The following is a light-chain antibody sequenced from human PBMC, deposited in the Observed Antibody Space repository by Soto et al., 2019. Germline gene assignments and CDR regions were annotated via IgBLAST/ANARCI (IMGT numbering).Light chain of an antibody. CDR1: SSDVGGYHY. CDR3: SSYAGSNNLV. V-gene: IGLV2-8*01. Sequence: QPVLTQPPSASGSPGQSVTISCTGTSSDVGGYHYVSWYQQHPGKAPKLMIHEVTKRPSGVPDRFSGSKSGNTASLTVSGLQAEDEADYYCSSYAGSNNLVFGGGTKLTVL. CDR2: EVT. J-gene: IGLJ2*01.